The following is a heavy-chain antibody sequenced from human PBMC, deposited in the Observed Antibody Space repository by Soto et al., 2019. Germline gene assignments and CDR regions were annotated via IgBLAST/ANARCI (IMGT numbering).Heavy chain of an antibody. CDR1: GGSINDDTYY. D-gene: IGHD2-21*02. CDR2: INHSGST. Sequence: SETLSLTCTVSGGSINDDTYYWGWIRQPPGKGLEWIGEINHSGSTNYNPSLKSRVTISVDTSKNQFSLKLSSVTAADTAVYYCARTIIVVVTAFDYWGQGTLVTVSS. CDR3: ARTIIVVVTAFDY. J-gene: IGHJ4*02. V-gene: IGHV4-39*07.